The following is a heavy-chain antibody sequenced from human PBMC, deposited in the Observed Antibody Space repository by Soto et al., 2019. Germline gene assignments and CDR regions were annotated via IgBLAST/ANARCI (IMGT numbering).Heavy chain of an antibody. Sequence: QVQLVQSGAELKKPGASVKVSCKASGYTFSNYDMNWVRQATGQGPEWIGWVNTNNGDTGYAQKFQGRVTLTTDIATTTAYMELTRLRSEETVSYYWGKVSSKGSAIDFDYWGQGTLISVSS. CDR1: GYTFSNYD. CDR3: GKVSSKGSAIDFDY. J-gene: IGHJ4*02. CDR2: VNTNNGDT. D-gene: IGHD3-10*01. V-gene: IGHV1-8*01.